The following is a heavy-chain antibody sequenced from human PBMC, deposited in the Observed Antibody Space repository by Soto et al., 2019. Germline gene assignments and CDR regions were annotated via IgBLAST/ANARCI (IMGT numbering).Heavy chain of an antibody. CDR1: GGTFSSYA. V-gene: IGHV1-69*13. J-gene: IGHJ6*02. D-gene: IGHD6-6*01. CDR2: IIPIFGTA. CDR3: ARDLKKLGYYYYGMDV. Sequence: GASVKVSCKASGGTFSSYAISWVRQAPGQGLEWMGGIIPIFGTANYAQKFQGRVTITADESTSTAYMELSSLRSEDTAVYYCARDLKKLGYYYYGMDVWGQGTTVTV.